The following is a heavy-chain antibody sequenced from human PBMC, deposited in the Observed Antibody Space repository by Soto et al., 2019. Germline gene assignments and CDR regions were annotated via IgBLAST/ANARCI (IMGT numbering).Heavy chain of an antibody. Sequence: PSETLSLTCTVSGGSISSGGYYWSWIRQHPGKGLEWIGYIYYSGSTYYNPSLKSRVTISVDTSKNQFSLKLSSVTAADTAVYYCARDPLPLRYFDRPHLWGQGTLVTVSS. D-gene: IGHD3-9*01. V-gene: IGHV4-31*03. CDR2: IYYSGST. CDR1: GGSISSGGYY. CDR3: ARDPLPLRYFDRPHL. J-gene: IGHJ5*02.